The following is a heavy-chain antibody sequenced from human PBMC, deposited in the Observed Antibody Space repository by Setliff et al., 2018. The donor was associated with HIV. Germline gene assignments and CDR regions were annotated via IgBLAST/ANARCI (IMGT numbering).Heavy chain of an antibody. CDR2: VDPKNGKT. D-gene: IGHD2-15*01. J-gene: IGHJ6*02. V-gene: IGHV1-8*01. Sequence: ASVKVSCKASGGTFISYTINWVRQAPGQGLEWMGRVDPKNGKTLYAENLRGRITITADTSTDTAYMELNSLRSEDTAMYYCARGYCSGGSCYGTYYYYGMDVWGQGTTVTVSS. CDR1: GGTFISYT. CDR3: ARGYCSGGSCYGTYYYYGMDV.